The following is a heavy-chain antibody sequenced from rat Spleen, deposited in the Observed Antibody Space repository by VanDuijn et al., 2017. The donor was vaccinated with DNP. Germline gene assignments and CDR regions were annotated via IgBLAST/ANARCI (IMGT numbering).Heavy chain of an antibody. D-gene: IGHD3-1*01. J-gene: IGHJ1*01. V-gene: IGHV5-25*01. CDR3: ARGSTSIYWYFDF. CDR1: GFTFSNYY. Sequence: EVQLVESGGGLVQPGRSLKLSCAASGFTFSNYYMAWVRQAPTKGLEWVAAISGVGGNTYYRDSVKGRFSISRDNAENTVYLQMNSLRSEDTATYYCARGSTSIYWYFDFWGPGTMVTVSS. CDR2: ISGVGGNT.